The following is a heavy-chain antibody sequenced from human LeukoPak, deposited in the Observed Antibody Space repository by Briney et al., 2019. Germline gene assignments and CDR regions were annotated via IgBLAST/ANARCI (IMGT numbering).Heavy chain of an antibody. CDR1: GFTFSSYS. D-gene: IGHD3-22*01. CDR3: AREGGYYDSSGYPQSHYFDY. Sequence: PGGSLRLSCAASGFTFSSYSMNWVRQAPGKGLEWVSSISSSSYIYYADSVKGRFTISRDNAKNSLYLQMNSLRAEDTAVYYCAREGGYYDSSGYPQSHYFDYWGQGTLVTVS. CDR2: ISSSSYI. V-gene: IGHV3-21*01. J-gene: IGHJ4*02.